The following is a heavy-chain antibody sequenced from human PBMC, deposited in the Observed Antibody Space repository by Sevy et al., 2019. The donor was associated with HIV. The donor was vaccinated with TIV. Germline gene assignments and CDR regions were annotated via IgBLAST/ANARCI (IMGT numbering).Heavy chain of an antibody. J-gene: IGHJ4*02. CDR2: INHSGST. D-gene: IGHD3-3*01. V-gene: IGHV4-34*01. Sequence: SETLSLTCTVYGGSFSGYYWSWIRQPPGKGLEWIGEINHSGSTNYNPSLKSRVTISVDTSKNQFSLKLSSVTAADTAVYYCARRHDFWSGYSNDYWGQGTLVTVSS. CDR3: ARRHDFWSGYSNDY. CDR1: GGSFSGYY.